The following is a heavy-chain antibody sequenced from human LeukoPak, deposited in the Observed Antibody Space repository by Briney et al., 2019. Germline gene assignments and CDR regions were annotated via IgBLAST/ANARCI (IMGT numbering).Heavy chain of an antibody. V-gene: IGHV1-2*02. Sequence: SVTCSCKASAYTFTAYYIHWVRQAPGQGLEWMGWINPNSGDTNYAQKFQGRVTMTRDTSISTAYMELSSLKSDDTAVYYCARAKWESSTTCYGAWGQGTLVTVSS. CDR2: INPNSGDT. CDR1: AYTFTAYY. D-gene: IGHD2-2*01. J-gene: IGHJ5*02. CDR3: ARAKWESSTTCYGA.